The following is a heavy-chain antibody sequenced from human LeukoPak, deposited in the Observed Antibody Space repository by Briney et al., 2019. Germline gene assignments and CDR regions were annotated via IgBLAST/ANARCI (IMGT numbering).Heavy chain of an antibody. CDR2: ISAYNGNT. CDR1: GYTFTSYG. V-gene: IGHV1-18*01. J-gene: IGHJ4*02. CDR3: ARDRYYYDSSGHQSLDY. Sequence: ASVKVSCKASGYTFTSYGISWVRQAPGQGLEWMGWISAYNGNTNYAQKLQGRVTMTTDTSTSTAYMELRSLRSDDTAVYYCARDRYYYDSSGHQSLDYWGQGTLVTVSS. D-gene: IGHD3-22*01.